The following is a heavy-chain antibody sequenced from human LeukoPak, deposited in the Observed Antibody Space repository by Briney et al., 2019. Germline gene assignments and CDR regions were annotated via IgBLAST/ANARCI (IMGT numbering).Heavy chain of an antibody. J-gene: IGHJ6*02. Sequence: PGGSLRLSCAASGNCWMHWVRQAPGKGLLWVSRINNGGTGTNYADSVKGRFTISRDNAKNTLYLQMNSLRAEDTAVYYCVQSGGMDVWGQGTTVTVSS. CDR1: GNCW. CDR3: VQSGGMDV. CDR2: INNGGTGT. V-gene: IGHV3-74*01.